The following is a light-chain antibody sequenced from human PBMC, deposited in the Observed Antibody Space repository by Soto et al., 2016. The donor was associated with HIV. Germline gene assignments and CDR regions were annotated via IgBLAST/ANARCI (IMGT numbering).Light chain of an antibody. CDR2: GAS. V-gene: IGKV1-27*01. Sequence: DIQMTQSPSSLSASEGDRVTITCRASQGITNYLAWYQQKSGTVPKVLIYGASTLKSGVSSRFSGSGSGTNFTLTITSLRPEDVATYYCQNYNRVPPTFGQGTKVGDQT. J-gene: IGKJ1*01. CDR1: QGITNY. CDR3: QNYNRVPPT.